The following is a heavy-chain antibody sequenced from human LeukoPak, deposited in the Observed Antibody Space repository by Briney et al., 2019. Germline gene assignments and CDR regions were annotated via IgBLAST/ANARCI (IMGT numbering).Heavy chain of an antibody. V-gene: IGHV4-34*01. CDR1: GGSFSGYY. Sequence: SETLSLTCAVYGGSFSGYYWSWIRQPPGKGLEWIGEVNHRGSTNYNPSLKSRVTISVDTSKNQFSLKLSSVTAADTAVYYCASIGVVPAAINYWGQGTLVTVSS. CDR2: VNHRGST. D-gene: IGHD2-2*02. CDR3: ASIGVVPAAINY. J-gene: IGHJ4*02.